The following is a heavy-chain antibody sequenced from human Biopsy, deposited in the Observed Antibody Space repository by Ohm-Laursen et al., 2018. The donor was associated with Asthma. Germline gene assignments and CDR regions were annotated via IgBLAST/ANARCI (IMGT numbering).Heavy chain of an antibody. CDR2: ISVYNGNT. Sequence: ASVKVSCKTSGYTFNSAGITWARQAPGQGLEWMGWISVYNGNTKVAQKLQDRVTMITDTSTSTAYMELRSLRSDDTAVCFCARAVDYSHYYGIDVWGQGTTVTVS. CDR1: GYTFNSAG. J-gene: IGHJ6*02. V-gene: IGHV1-18*01. CDR3: ARAVDYSHYYGIDV. D-gene: IGHD3-10*01.